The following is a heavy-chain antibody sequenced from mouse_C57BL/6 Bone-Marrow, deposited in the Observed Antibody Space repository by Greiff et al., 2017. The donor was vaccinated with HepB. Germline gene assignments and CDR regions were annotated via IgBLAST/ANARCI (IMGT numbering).Heavy chain of an antibody. J-gene: IGHJ3*01. V-gene: IGHV1-81*01. CDR1: GYTFTSYG. CDR2: IYPRSGNT. Sequence: QVHVKQSGAELARPGASVKLSCKASGYTFTSYGISWVKQRTGQGLEWIGEIYPRSGNTYYNEKFKGKATMTADKSSSTAYMELRSLTSEESAVYFCARSPAGFAYWGQGTLVTVSA. CDR3: ARSPAGFAY.